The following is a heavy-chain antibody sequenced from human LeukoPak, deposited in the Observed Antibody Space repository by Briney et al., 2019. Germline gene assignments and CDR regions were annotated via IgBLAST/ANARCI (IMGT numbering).Heavy chain of an antibody. D-gene: IGHD6-19*01. CDR1: GGSVSSGSYY. CDR3: ARIIAVAGHDY. Sequence: PSETLSLTCTVSGGSVSSGSYYWSWIRQPPGKGLEWIGEINHSGSTNYNPSLKSRVTISVDTSKNQFSLKLSSVTAADTAVYYCARIIAVAGHDYWGQGTLVTVSS. CDR2: INHSGST. V-gene: IGHV4-39*07. J-gene: IGHJ4*02.